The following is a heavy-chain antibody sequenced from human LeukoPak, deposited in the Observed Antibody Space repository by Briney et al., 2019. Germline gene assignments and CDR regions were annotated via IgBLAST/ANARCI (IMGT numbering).Heavy chain of an antibody. CDR3: AKGPWVAAAGSPADFDY. CDR1: GGTFSSYA. D-gene: IGHD6-13*01. V-gene: IGHV1-2*02. CDR2: INPNSGGT. J-gene: IGHJ4*02. Sequence: ASVKVSCKASGGTFSSYAISWVRQAPGQGLEWMGWINPNSGGTNYAQKFQGRVTMTRDTSISTAYMELSRLRSDDTAVYYCAKGPWVAAAGSPADFDYWGQGTLVTVSS.